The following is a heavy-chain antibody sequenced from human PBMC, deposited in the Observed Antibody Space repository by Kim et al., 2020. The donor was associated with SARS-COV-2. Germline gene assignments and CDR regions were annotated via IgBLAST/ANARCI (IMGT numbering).Heavy chain of an antibody. CDR3: AKEPGLRYFDWLLGV. D-gene: IGHD3-9*01. Sequence: DSVKRRFTISSDNSMNTLYLQMNSLRAEDTAVYYCAKEPGLRYFDWLLGVWGQGTTVTVSS. V-gene: IGHV3-23*01. J-gene: IGHJ6*02.